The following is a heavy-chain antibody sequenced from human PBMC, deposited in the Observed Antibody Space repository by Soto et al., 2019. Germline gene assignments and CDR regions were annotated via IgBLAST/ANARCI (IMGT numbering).Heavy chain of an antibody. D-gene: IGHD5-12*01. CDR2: ISSSSSYI. J-gene: IGHJ6*03. Sequence: EVQLVESGGGLVKPGGSLRLSCAASGFTFSSYSMNWVRQAPGKGLEWVSSISSSSSYIYYADSVKGRFTISRDNAKNSLYLQMNSLRAEDTAVYYCAREYDGYDYPKAYYYYYMDVWGKGTTVTVSS. V-gene: IGHV3-21*01. CDR3: AREYDGYDYPKAYYYYYMDV. CDR1: GFTFSSYS.